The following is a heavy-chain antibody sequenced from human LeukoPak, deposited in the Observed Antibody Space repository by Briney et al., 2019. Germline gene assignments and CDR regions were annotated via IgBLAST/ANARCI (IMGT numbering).Heavy chain of an antibody. CDR1: GGSINRSSYQ. CDR2: IYYSGST. D-gene: IGHD2-2*01. J-gene: IGHJ4*02. Sequence: PSETLSLTCTVSGGSINRSSYQWGWIRQPPGKGLEWIGSIYYSGSTYYNPSLKSRVTVSVDTSKNQFSLKLSSVTAADTAVYYCARIAIVVVPAYFDYWGQGTLVTVSS. CDR3: ARIAIVVVPAYFDY. V-gene: IGHV4-39*01.